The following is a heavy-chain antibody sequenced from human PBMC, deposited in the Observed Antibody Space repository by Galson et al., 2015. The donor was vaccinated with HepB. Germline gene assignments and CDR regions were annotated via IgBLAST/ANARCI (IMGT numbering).Heavy chain of an antibody. D-gene: IGHD1-26*01. Sequence: SVKVSCKASGYTFTSYGISWVRQAPGQGLEWMGWISAYNGNTNYAQKLQGRVTMTTDTSTSTAYMELRSLRSDDTAVYYCARDRKWELLCYGMDVWGQGTTVTVSS. CDR2: ISAYNGNT. CDR1: GYTFTSYG. CDR3: ARDRKWELLCYGMDV. J-gene: IGHJ6*02. V-gene: IGHV1-18*01.